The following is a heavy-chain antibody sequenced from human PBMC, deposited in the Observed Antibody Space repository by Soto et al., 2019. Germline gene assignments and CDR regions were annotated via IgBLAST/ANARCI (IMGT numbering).Heavy chain of an antibody. CDR1: GFTFSSYG. V-gene: IGHV3-33*01. Sequence: QVQLVESGGGVVQPGRSLRLSCAASGFTFSSYGMHWVRQAPGKGLEWVAVIWYDGSNKYYADSVKGRFTISRDNSKNTLYLQMNSLRAEDTAVYYCARDGGEFWSGYYQGFDYWGQGTLVTVSS. CDR3: ARDGGEFWSGYYQGFDY. J-gene: IGHJ4*02. CDR2: IWYDGSNK. D-gene: IGHD3-3*01.